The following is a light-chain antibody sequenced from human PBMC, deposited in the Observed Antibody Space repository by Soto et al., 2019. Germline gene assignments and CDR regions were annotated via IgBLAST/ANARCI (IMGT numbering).Light chain of an antibody. J-gene: IGKJ1*01. CDR1: QTVSSNY. Sequence: EIVLTQSPGTLSLSPGERATLSCRASQTVSSNYSAWYQQKPGQAPRLLVYGPSTRATGIPDRFSGSGSGTDFTLTISRLEFGDSAVYYCQQYGDSPKTFGQGTEVEI. CDR2: GPS. V-gene: IGKV3-20*01. CDR3: QQYGDSPKT.